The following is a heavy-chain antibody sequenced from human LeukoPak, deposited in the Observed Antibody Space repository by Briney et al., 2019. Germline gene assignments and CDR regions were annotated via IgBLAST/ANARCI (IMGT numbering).Heavy chain of an antibody. CDR2: MNPNSGNT. D-gene: IGHD6-13*01. CDR3: ARGSSSWYSYYYYGMDV. CDR1: GYTFTSYD. Sequence: ASVKVSCKASGYTFTSYDINWVRQATGQGLEWMGWMNPNSGNTGYARKFQGRVTMTRNTSISTAYMELSSLRSEDTAVYYCARGSSSWYSYYYYGMDVWGQGTTVTVSS. J-gene: IGHJ6*02. V-gene: IGHV1-8*01.